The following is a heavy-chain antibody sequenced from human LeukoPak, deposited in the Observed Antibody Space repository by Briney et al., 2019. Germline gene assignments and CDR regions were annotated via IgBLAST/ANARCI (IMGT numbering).Heavy chain of an antibody. CDR2: ISSSGSYI. CDR1: GFTFSSYN. J-gene: IGHJ5*02. D-gene: IGHD1-26*01. CDR3: PRGRGVSVGRTENWLDP. V-gene: IGHV3-21*01. Sequence: PGGSLRLSCAASGFTFSSYNMNWVRQAPGKGLEWVSYISSSGSYIYYADSVKGRFTISRDNAKNSLYLQMNSLRAEGTPVYYCPRGRGVSVGRTENWLDPSGEGTLVTVSS.